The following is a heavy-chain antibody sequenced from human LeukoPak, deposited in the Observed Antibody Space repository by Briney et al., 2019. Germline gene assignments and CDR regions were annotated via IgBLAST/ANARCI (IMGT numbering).Heavy chain of an antibody. V-gene: IGHV3-30*02. CDR1: GFTFSIYG. Sequence: GGSLRLSCAASGFTFSIYGMYWVRQAPGKGLEGVAFIRHEGSNEYYADSVKGRFTISRDNSKNTVFLQMSSLRGEDTAVYYCAKVYGVAGIDYWGQGTLVTVSS. J-gene: IGHJ4*02. D-gene: IGHD6-19*01. CDR3: AKVYGVAGIDY. CDR2: IRHEGSNE.